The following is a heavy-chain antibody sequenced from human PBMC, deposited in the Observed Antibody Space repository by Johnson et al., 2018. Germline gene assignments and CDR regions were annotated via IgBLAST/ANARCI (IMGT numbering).Heavy chain of an antibody. D-gene: IGHD3-10*01. J-gene: IGHJ5*02. Sequence: VQLVQSGAEVKKPGASVKVSCKAFVYTFSNNDINWVRQATGQGLEWMGWMNPKSGNTGYAQKFQGRVTMTRNTSISTAYMELSSLRSEDTAVYYCARSGRFDPWGQGTLVTVSS. CDR1: VYTFSNND. CDR3: ARSGRFDP. CDR2: MNPKSGNT. V-gene: IGHV1-8*01.